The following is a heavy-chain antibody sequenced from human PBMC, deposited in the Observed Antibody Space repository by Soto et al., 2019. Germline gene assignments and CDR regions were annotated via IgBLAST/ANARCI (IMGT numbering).Heavy chain of an antibody. Sequence: SETLSLTCTVSGGSISSSSYYWGWIRQPPGKGLEWIGSTYYSGSTYYNPSLKSRVTISVDTSKNQFSLKLSSVTAADTAVYYCARHDDSTYYYDSSGYYTPFDYWGQGTLVTVSS. CDR2: TYYSGST. D-gene: IGHD3-22*01. CDR1: GGSISSSSYY. CDR3: ARHDDSTYYYDSSGYYTPFDY. J-gene: IGHJ4*02. V-gene: IGHV4-39*01.